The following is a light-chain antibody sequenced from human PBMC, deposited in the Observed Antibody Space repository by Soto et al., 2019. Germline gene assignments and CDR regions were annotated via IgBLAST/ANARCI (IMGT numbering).Light chain of an antibody. V-gene: IGLV1-51*01. CDR1: VSNIGGNS. CDR3: GSWDSSLSSDV. J-gene: IGLJ1*01. CDR2: DDN. Sequence: ELADPPSVYASPGLKVIQSSPSRVSNIGGNSVSWYQQLPGTAPKLLIYDDNKRPSGIPDRFSGSKSGTSATLGITGFQTGDEADYDCGSWDSSLSSDVFGSGT.